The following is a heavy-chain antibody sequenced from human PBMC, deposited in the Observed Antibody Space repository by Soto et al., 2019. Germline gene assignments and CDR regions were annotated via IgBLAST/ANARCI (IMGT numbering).Heavy chain of an antibody. CDR1: GGSFSSGAYY. J-gene: IGHJ5*02. CDR3: ARVSATGTRWFDP. CDR2: ISYRGTP. D-gene: IGHD6-13*01. V-gene: IGHV4-31*03. Sequence: QVQLQESGPGLVKPSQNLSLTCTVSGGSFSSGAYYWSWVRRHPGMGLEWIGYISYRGTPYYNPSLKRRLTISVDASKNLFSLRLSSVTAADTAVYYCARVSATGTRWFDPWGQGTLVTVSS.